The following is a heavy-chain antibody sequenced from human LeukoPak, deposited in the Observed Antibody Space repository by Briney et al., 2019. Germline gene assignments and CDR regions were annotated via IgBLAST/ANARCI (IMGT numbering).Heavy chain of an antibody. Sequence: GGSLTLSCATSGFTFSNYEMSWVRQTPGKGLEWVSYISSSGSSTYYADSVKGRFTISRDNAKSSLCLQMDSLRAGDTAVYYCAREDGSQLDYWGRGTLVTVSS. J-gene: IGHJ4*02. CDR3: AREDGSQLDY. CDR1: GFTFSNYE. V-gene: IGHV3-48*03. D-gene: IGHD1-26*01. CDR2: ISSSGSST.